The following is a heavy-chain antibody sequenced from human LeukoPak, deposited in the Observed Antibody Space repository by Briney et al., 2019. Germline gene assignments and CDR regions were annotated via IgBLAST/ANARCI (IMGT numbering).Heavy chain of an antibody. CDR3: AKDRSSSWYEGPFNGMDV. CDR2: IWSDGSNK. D-gene: IGHD6-13*01. J-gene: IGHJ6*02. Sequence: GGSLRLSCAASGFTFNSYGMHWVRQALGKGLEWVAVIWSDGSNKYYADSVKGRFTISRDNSKNTLYLQMNSLRAEDTAVYYCAKDRSSSWYEGPFNGMDVWGQGTTVTVSS. CDR1: GFTFNSYG. V-gene: IGHV3-30*02.